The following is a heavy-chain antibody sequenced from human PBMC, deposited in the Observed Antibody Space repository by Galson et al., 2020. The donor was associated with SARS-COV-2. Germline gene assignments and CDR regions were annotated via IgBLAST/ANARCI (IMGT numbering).Heavy chain of an antibody. CDR3: ARGYYDSNATGGDI. J-gene: IGHJ3*02. CDR2: INPNSGGT. V-gene: IGHV1-2*02. D-gene: IGHD3-22*01. Sequence: ASVKVSCKAFGYRFTYYYIHWVRQAPGQGLEWMGCINPNSGGTNYAQKFQGRVSMTRDTSISTAYMVLSRLRSDDTAVYSCARGYYDSNATGGDIWGQWTMVTVSS. CDR1: GYRFTYYY.